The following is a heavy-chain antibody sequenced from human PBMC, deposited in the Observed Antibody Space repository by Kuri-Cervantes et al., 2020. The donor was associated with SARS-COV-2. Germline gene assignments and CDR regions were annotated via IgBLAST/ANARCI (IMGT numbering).Heavy chain of an antibody. CDR2: IRYDGSNK. V-gene: IGHV3-30*02. Sequence: GESLKISCAASGFTFSSYGMHWVRQAPGKGLEWVAFIRYDGSNKYYADSVKGRFTISRDNSKNPLYLQIKSLRAEDTAVYYCAKGGGGRFLVFDYWGQGTLVTVSS. CDR3: AKGGGGRFLVFDY. D-gene: IGHD3-3*01. J-gene: IGHJ4*02. CDR1: GFTFSSYG.